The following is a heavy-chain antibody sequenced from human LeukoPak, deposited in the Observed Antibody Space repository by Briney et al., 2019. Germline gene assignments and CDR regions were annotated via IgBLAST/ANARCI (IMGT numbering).Heavy chain of an antibody. CDR3: AALGVATINDYYGMDV. CDR1: GGSISSYY. CDR2: IYYSGST. D-gene: IGHD5-12*01. Sequence: SETLSLTCTVSGGSISSYYWSWIRQPPGKGLEWIGYIYYSGSTNYNPSLESRVTISVDTSKNQFSLKLSSVTAADTAVYYCAALGVATINDYYGMDVWGQGTTVTVSS. J-gene: IGHJ6*02. V-gene: IGHV4-59*08.